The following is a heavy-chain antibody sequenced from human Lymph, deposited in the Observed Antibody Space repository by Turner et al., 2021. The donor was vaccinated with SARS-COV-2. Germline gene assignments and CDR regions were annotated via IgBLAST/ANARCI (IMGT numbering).Heavy chain of an antibody. CDR2: ISSSGGST. V-gene: IGHV3-23*01. Sequence: EVQLLESGGGLVQPGGSLRLSCAASGFTFSSYAMSWVRQAPGKGLEWVSGISSSGGSTYYADSVKGRFTISRDNSKNTLYLQMNSLRAEDTAVYYCAKNEMAMIVVVITLFDYWGQGTLVTVSS. CDR3: AKNEMAMIVVVITLFDY. D-gene: IGHD3-22*01. J-gene: IGHJ4*02. CDR1: GFTFSSYA.